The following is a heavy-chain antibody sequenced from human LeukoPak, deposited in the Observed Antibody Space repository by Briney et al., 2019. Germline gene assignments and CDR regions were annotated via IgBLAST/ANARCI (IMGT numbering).Heavy chain of an antibody. CDR1: GFTVSSNY. Sequence: PGGSLRLSCAASGFTVSSNYMSWVRQAPGKGLEWVSYISNSGSIIYYADSVKGRFTISRDNAKKSLYLQMNSLRAEDTAVYYCARGQGFTDGFFDYWAQGTLVTVSS. CDR2: ISNSGSII. J-gene: IGHJ4*02. V-gene: IGHV3-11*01. D-gene: IGHD2-8*01. CDR3: ARGQGFTDGFFDY.